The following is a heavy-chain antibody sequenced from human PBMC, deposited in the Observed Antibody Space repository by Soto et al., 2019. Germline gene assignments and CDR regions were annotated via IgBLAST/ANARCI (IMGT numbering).Heavy chain of an antibody. D-gene: IGHD2-21*02. V-gene: IGHV1-18*04. CDR3: ARDLCSIVVVTDIGAEFDY. Sequence: SLKVSCKASGYTFSSYCSSWGRQAPGQGPEWMGWISAYNGNTNYAQKLPGSVNMTTDTSTSPAYMELRSLRSDDTAVSYCARDLCSIVVVTDIGAEFDYWGQGTLVTVSS. CDR2: ISAYNGNT. J-gene: IGHJ4*02. CDR1: GYTFSSYC.